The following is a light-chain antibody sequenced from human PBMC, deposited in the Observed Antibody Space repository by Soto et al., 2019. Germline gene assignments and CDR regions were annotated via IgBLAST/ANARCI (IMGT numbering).Light chain of an antibody. CDR2: GAS. Sequence: EIVLTQSPGTLSLSPGERATLSCRASQSVSRRNFAWYQQKPGQAPRLLIYGASSRATGIPDRFSGAGSGTDFTLSINRLEPEDFAVYYCQHSDTSLTFGGGTKVEL. CDR3: QHSDTSLT. V-gene: IGKV3-20*01. J-gene: IGKJ4*01. CDR1: QSVSRRN.